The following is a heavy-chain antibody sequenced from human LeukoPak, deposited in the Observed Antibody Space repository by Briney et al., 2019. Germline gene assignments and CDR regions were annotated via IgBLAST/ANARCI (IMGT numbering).Heavy chain of an antibody. D-gene: IGHD3-9*01. V-gene: IGHV3-23*01. J-gene: IGHJ4*02. CDR3: AKDLPGYSAPEY. Sequence: QPGGSLRLSCAASGFTFSSYSMNWVRQSPGKGLEWVSTIGASYGSTYYADSVKGRFTISRDNSKDTLYLQMNSLRAEDTALYYCAKDLPGYSAPEYWGQGTLVTVSS. CDR2: IGASYGST. CDR1: GFTFSSYS.